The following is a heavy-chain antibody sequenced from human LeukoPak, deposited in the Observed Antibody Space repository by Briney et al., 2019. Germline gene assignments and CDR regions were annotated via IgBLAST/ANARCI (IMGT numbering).Heavy chain of an antibody. CDR2: IYYSGST. J-gene: IGHJ4*02. CDR3: ARESYGGNSGYY. D-gene: IGHD4-23*01. CDR1: GGSISSSSYY. V-gene: IGHV4-39*07. Sequence: SETLSLTCTVSGGSISSSSYYWGWIRQPPGKGLEWIGSIYYSGSTYYNPSLKSRVTISVDTSKNQFSLKLSSVTAADTGVYYCARESYGGNSGYYWGQGTLVTVSS.